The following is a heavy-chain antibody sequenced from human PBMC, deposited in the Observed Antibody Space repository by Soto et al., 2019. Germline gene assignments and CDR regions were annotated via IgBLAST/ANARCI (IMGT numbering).Heavy chain of an antibody. CDR2: ISTDNGNT. J-gene: IGHJ4*02. V-gene: IGHV1-3*04. Sequence: ASVKVSCKASGYTFITYSMHWVRQAPGQRLEWMGWISTDNGNTKYAQKFQGRVTITRDTSASTAYMELSSLRSEDTAVYYCARDQAATTFYYFDYWGQGTLVTVSS. CDR1: GYTFITYS. CDR3: ARDQAATTFYYFDY. D-gene: IGHD1-26*01.